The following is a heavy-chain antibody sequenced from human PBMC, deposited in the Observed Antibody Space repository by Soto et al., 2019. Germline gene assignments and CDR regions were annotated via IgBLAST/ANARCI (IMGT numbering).Heavy chain of an antibody. J-gene: IGHJ4*02. V-gene: IGHV4-31*03. CDR1: GGSISSGGYY. CDR3: ARAPCNSYDSSGSPLYYFDY. CDR2: IYYSGST. Sequence: SETLSLTCTVSGGSISSGGYYWSWIRQHPGKGLEWIGYIYYSGSTYYNPSLKSRVTISVDTSKNQFSLKPSSVTAADTAVYYCARAPCNSYDSSGSPLYYFDYWGQGTLVTVYS. D-gene: IGHD3-22*01.